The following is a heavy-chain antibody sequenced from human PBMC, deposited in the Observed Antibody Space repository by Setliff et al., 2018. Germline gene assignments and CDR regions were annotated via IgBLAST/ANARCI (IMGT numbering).Heavy chain of an antibody. CDR2: IYTDGST. V-gene: IGHV4-61*02. Sequence: LSLTCTVSGDSMSSAKYYWSWIRQSAGKGLECIGRIYTDGSTKYNPSLNSRVTLSIDTSKNQFSLRLSSVTAADTAVYFCARVTGFLYMDVWGKGATGTAP. CDR1: GDSMSSAKYY. D-gene: IGHD3-3*01. CDR3: ARVTGFLYMDV. J-gene: IGHJ6*03.